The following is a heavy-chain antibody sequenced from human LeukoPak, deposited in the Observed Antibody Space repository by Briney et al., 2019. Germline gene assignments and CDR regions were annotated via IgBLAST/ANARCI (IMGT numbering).Heavy chain of an antibody. CDR1: GFTFSSYS. Sequence: PGGSLRLSCAAPGFTFSSYSMNWVRQAPGKGLEWVSYISSSSSTIYYADSVKGRFTISRDNAKNSLYLQMNSLRAEDTAVYYCARSRITMVRGVITHLDYWGQGTLVTVSS. CDR3: ARSRITMVRGVITHLDY. J-gene: IGHJ4*02. D-gene: IGHD3-10*01. V-gene: IGHV3-48*01. CDR2: ISSSSSTI.